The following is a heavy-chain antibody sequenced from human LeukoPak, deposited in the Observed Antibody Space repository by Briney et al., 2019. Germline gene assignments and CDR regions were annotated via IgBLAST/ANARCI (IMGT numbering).Heavy chain of an antibody. J-gene: IGHJ3*02. CDR3: ATLYTVRGADAFDI. D-gene: IGHD3-10*01. CDR1: GGSVRSYY. Sequence: SETLSLTCAVSGGSVRSYYWSWIRQPAGKGLEWIGRIYTSGTTNYNPSLQSRVTMSLDTSKNQFSLTLTSVTAADTAVYYCATLYTVRGADAFDIWGQGTVVTVSS. V-gene: IGHV4-4*07. CDR2: IYTSGTT.